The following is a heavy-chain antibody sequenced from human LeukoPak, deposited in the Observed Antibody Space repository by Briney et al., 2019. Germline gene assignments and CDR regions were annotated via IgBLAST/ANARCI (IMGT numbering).Heavy chain of an antibody. CDR3: AKEAGVTTPPK. CDR2: ISASGGST. Sequence: GGSLRLSCAASGFSFSSYAMSWVRQAPRKGLEWVSTISASGGSTYYADSVKGRFTVSRDNSKNTLYLQMNSLRADDTAVYSCAKEAGVTTPPKWGQGTLVIVSS. D-gene: IGHD4-17*01. CDR1: GFSFSSYA. J-gene: IGHJ4*02. V-gene: IGHV3-23*01.